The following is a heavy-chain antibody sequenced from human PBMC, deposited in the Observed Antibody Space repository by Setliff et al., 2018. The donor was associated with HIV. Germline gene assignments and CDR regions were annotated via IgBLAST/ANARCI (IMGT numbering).Heavy chain of an antibody. J-gene: IGHJ4*02. D-gene: IGHD2-2*01. CDR1: GFTFSSFS. CDR2: ISSSGSPI. V-gene: IGHV3-48*03. CDR3: TRGEPTILVVPAAFFDY. Sequence: GGSLRLSCSSYGFTFSSFSMYWVRQAPGKGLEWVSYISSSGSPIHYADSVRGRFTISRDNAKKSLYLQMNSLRAEDTAVYYCTRGEPTILVVPAAFFDYWGQGTLVTVSS.